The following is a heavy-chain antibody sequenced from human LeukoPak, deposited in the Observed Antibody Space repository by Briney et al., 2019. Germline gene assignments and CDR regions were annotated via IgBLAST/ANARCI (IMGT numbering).Heavy chain of an antibody. V-gene: IGHV3-74*01. Sequence: GGSLRLSCAASGFTFSSYWMHWVRHTPGKGLVWVSRVKGDGSSTSYADSVKGRFTISRDNAKNTLYLQMNSLRVEDTAVYYCTRGQQLVGDWGQGTLVTVSS. D-gene: IGHD6-13*01. CDR3: TRGQQLVGD. J-gene: IGHJ4*02. CDR1: GFTFSSYW. CDR2: VKGDGSST.